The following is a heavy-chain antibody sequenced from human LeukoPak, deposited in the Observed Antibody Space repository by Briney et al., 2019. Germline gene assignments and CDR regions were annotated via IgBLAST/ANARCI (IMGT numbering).Heavy chain of an antibody. D-gene: IGHD3-22*01. Sequence: GGSLRLSCAASGFTFGQYCMTWVRQAPGKGLEWIASSDDSGTFPRYADSVKGRFTISRDNSKNTVYLQMNSLRAEDTAVYYCARDGYYDSSNDFDYWGQGTLVTVSS. V-gene: IGHV3-69-1*02. J-gene: IGHJ4*02. CDR2: SDDSGTFP. CDR1: GFTFGQYC. CDR3: ARDGYYDSSNDFDY.